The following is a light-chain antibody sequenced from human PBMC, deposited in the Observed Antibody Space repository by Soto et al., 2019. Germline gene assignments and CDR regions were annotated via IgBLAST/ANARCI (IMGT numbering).Light chain of an antibody. V-gene: IGLV2-8*01. CDR2: DVN. CDR3: SSYAGSNNPVL. CDR1: SSDVGGYNY. J-gene: IGLJ2*01. Sequence: QSALTQPPSASGSPGQSVAISCTGTSSDVGGYNYVSWYQQHPGKTPKIKIYDVNERPPGVPVRFSGSKSGNTASLTVAGLQAEDEADYYCSSYAGSNNPVLFGGGTKVTVL.